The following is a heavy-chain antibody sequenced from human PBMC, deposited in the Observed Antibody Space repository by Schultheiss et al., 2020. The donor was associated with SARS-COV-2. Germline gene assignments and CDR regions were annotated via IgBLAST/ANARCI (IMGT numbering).Heavy chain of an antibody. CDR1: GFTFSSYS. CDR3: ARIYYYDSSGYLQQYYFDY. D-gene: IGHD3-22*01. CDR2: IYYSGST. J-gene: IGHJ4*02. Sequence: EPLKISCAASGFTFSSYSMNWVRQAPGKGLEWIGSIYYSGSTYYNPSLKSRVTISVDTSKNQFSLKLSSVTAADTAVYYCARIYYYDSSGYLQQYYFDYWGQGTLVTVYS. V-gene: IGHV4-39*07.